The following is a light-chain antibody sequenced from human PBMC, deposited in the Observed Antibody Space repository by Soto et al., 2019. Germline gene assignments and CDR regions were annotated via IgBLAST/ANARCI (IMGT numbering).Light chain of an antibody. CDR3: QQYNKWPPYT. CDR2: GAF. J-gene: IGKJ2*01. CDR1: QSVSNN. Sequence: DTVMTQSPATLSVSPGERATLSCRASQSVSNNLAWYQQKPGQAPRLLTQGAFNRSTGIPARFSGRVPPSQFTLTISRLQSEDFAVHYCQQYNKWPPYTFGQGTKLEIK. V-gene: IGKV3-15*01.